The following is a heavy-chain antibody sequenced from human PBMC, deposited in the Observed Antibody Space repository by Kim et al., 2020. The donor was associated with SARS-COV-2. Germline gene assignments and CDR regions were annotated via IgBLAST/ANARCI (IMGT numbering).Heavy chain of an antibody. Sequence: YAVKFQDRVSMTTDTSTTTAYMELRSLRSDDTAVYFCARDYGDYLYYFDYWGQGSLVTVSS. V-gene: IGHV1-18*01. D-gene: IGHD4-17*01. CDR3: ARDYGDYLYYFDY. J-gene: IGHJ4*02.